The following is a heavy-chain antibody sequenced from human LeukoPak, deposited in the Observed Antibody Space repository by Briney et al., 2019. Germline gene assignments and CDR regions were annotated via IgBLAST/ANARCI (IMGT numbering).Heavy chain of an antibody. V-gene: IGHV4-34*01. J-gene: IGHJ5*02. CDR3: ARRFEVILWFGELFDP. D-gene: IGHD3-10*01. CDR2: INHSGST. Sequence: PSETLSLTCAVYGGSFSGYYWSWIRQPPGKGLEWIGEINHSGSTNYNPSLKSRVTISVDTSKNQFSLKLSSVTAADTAVYYCARRFEVILWFGELFDPWGQGTLVTVSS. CDR1: GGSFSGYY.